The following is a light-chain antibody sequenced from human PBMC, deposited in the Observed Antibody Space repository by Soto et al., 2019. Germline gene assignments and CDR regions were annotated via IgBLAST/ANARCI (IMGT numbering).Light chain of an antibody. V-gene: IGLV2-14*01. CDR2: EVS. J-gene: IGLJ1*01. CDR1: SSDVAKFNY. CDR3: SSYTNINTRACV. Sequence: QSVLTQPASVSGSPGQSITISCTGTSSDVAKFNYVSWYQQHPGKAPKLVIYEVSYRPSGVSNRFSGSKSGNTASLTISGLQAEDEAEYYCSSYTNINTRACVFGTGTKVTVL.